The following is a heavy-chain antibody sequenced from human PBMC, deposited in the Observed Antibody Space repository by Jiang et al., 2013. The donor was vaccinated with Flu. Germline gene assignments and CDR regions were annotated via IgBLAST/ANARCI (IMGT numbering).Heavy chain of an antibody. D-gene: IGHD2-8*01. CDR3: ARDGSGSNYYYYYYYMDV. CDR2: ISSSSSYT. V-gene: IGHV3-11*06. J-gene: IGHJ6*03. Sequence: VQLLESGGGLVKPGGSLRLSCAASGFTFSDYYMSWIRQAPGKGLEWVSYISSSSSYTNYADSVKGRFTISRDNAKNSLYLQMNSLRAEDTAVYYCARDGSGSNYYYYYYYMDVWGKGTTVTVSS. CDR1: GFTFSDYY.